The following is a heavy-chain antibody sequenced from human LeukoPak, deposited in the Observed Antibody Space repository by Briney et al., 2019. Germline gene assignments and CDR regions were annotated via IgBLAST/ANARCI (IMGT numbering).Heavy chain of an antibody. J-gene: IGHJ4*02. D-gene: IGHD3-22*01. Sequence: ASAKDFCKASCYTSTSYYINWGLQATGQGLEWMGGMNPNSGTTGYAQQFQGRVTITRTTTIRTADMELSSRRSEDTAVYYCARGPYDSGGYWAVFDDGGQGTLVTVSS. V-gene: IGHV1-8*02. CDR2: MNPNSGTT. CDR1: CYTSTSYY. CDR3: ARGPYDSGGYWAVFDD.